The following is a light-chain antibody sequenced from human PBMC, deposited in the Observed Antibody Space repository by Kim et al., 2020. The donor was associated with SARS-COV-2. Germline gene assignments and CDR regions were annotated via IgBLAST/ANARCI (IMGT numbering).Light chain of an antibody. CDR3: QQHGSSPWT. J-gene: IGKJ1*01. CDR2: DIS. Sequence: EIVLTQSPATLSLSPWEGATLSCGASQSVSSSYLAWYQQKPGLAPRLLIYDISNRATGIPDRFSGSGSGTDFTLTISRLEPEDFAVYYCQQHGSSPWTFGQGTKVDIK. CDR1: QSVSSSY. V-gene: IGKV3D-20*01.